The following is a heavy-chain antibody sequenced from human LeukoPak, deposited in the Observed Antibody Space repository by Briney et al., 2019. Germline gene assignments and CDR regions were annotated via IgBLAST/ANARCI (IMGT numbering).Heavy chain of an antibody. V-gene: IGHV3-15*07. J-gene: IGHJ4*02. Sequence: GGSLRLSCTASGFTFTNAWMNWVRQAPGKGLEWVGRIKSKADGETIDYAAPVKGRFTFSRDDSKNMLYLQMNSLKSEDTAVYYCSTLTSRGLSDSWGQGTLVTVSS. D-gene: IGHD1-20*01. CDR1: GFTFTNAW. CDR2: IKSKADGETI. CDR3: STLTSRGLSDS.